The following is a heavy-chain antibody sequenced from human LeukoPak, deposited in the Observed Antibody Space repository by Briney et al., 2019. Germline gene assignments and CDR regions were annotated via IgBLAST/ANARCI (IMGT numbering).Heavy chain of an antibody. D-gene: IGHD5-18*01. CDR3: ARGEDTAMVRNYYGMDV. V-gene: IGHV1-2*04. J-gene: IGHJ6*04. CDR2: SNPSSGGT. Sequence: ASVKVSCKASGYTFTGYYMHWVRQAPGHRLGWWGGSNPSSGGTKYAQKFQGWVIMTTDKSISTAYMELSRLRSDDTAVYYCARGEDTAMVRNYYGMDVWGKGTTVTVSS. CDR1: GYTFTGYY.